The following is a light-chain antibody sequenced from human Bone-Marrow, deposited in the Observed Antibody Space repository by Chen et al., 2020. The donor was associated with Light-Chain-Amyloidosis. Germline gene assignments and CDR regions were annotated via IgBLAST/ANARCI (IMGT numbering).Light chain of an antibody. Sequence: EIVLTQVPATLSVSQGEGVTLSCWASQAVSSNLAWYQQKPGQAPRLLIYGASTRATGVPARFSGSGSGTEFTLTISSLQSEDSAVYYCQQYNDWPPVYTFGQGTKLEIK. CDR3: QQYNDWPPVYT. CDR2: GAS. J-gene: IGKJ2*01. V-gene: IGKV3-15*01. CDR1: QAVSSN.